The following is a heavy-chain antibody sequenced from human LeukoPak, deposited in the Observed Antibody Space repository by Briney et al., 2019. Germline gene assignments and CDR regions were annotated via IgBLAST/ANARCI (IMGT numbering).Heavy chain of an antibody. J-gene: IGHJ6*02. CDR3: ARETYYYDSSGYHGLLYYYYYGMDV. D-gene: IGHD3-22*01. CDR1: GGSISSYY. CDR2: IYTSGST. V-gene: IGHV4-4*07. Sequence: SETLSLTCTVSGGSISSYYWGWIRQPAGKGLEWIGRIYTSGSTNYNPSLKSRVTMSVDTSKNQFSLKLSSVTAADTAVYYCARETYYYDSSGYHGLLYYYYYGMDVWGQGTTVTVSS.